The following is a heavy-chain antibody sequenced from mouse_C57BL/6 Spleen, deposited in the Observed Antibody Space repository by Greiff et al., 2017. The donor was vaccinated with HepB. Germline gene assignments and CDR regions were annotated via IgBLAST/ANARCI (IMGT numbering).Heavy chain of an antibody. CDR3: ARRPPYGNYSAWFAY. CDR1: GYTFTSYW. D-gene: IGHD2-1*01. V-gene: IGHV1-69*01. Sequence: QVQLQQSGAELVMPGASVKLSCKASGYTFTSYWMHWVKQRPGQGLEWIGEIDPSDSYTNYNQKFKGKSTLTVDKSSSTAYMQLSSLTSEDSAVYYCARRPPYGNYSAWFAYWGQGTLVTVSA. CDR2: IDPSDSYT. J-gene: IGHJ3*01.